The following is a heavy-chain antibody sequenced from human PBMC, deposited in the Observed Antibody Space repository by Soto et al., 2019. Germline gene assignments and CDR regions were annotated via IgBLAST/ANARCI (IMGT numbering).Heavy chain of an antibody. V-gene: IGHV4-30-2*01. J-gene: IGHJ2*01. CDR1: GGSISSGGYS. D-gene: IGHD3-16*02. CDR2: IYHSGST. Sequence: SETLSLTCAVSGGSISSGGYSWSWIRQPPGKGLEWIGYIYHSGSTYYNPSLKSRVTISVDRSKNQFSLKLSSVAAADTAVYYCARGMITFGGVISNWYCDLWGRGTLVTVAS. CDR3: ARGMITFGGVISNWYCDL.